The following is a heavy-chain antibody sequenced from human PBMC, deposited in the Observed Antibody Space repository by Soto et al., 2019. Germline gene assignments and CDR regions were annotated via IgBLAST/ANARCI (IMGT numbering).Heavy chain of an antibody. CDR3: ARGRGVIFFSDAFDI. D-gene: IGHD2-21*01. V-gene: IGHV3-74*01. Sequence: EVQLVESGGGLVQPGGSLRLSCAASGFTFSSYWMHWVRQAPGKGLVWVSRINSDGSSTYYADSVKGRFTISSDNAKNMLYLQMNSLRAEDTAVYYCARGRGVIFFSDAFDIWGQGTMVTVSS. CDR1: GFTFSSYW. J-gene: IGHJ3*02. CDR2: INSDGSST.